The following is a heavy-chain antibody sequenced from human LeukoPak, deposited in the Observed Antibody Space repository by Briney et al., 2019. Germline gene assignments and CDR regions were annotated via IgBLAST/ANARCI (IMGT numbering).Heavy chain of an antibody. Sequence: QSSETLSLTCTVSGDSINSSSFYWGWIRQPPGQGLEWIGSIYYSGGTFYNPSLKSRVTISVDTSKNQFSLKLSSVTAADTAVYYCARATHDYADYWGQGTLVTVSS. CDR1: GDSINSSSFY. CDR2: IYYSGGT. V-gene: IGHV4-39*07. J-gene: IGHJ4*02. CDR3: ARATHDYADY.